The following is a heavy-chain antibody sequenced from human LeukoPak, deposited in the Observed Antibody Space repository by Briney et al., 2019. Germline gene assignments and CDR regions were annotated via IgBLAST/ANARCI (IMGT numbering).Heavy chain of an antibody. J-gene: IGHJ6*02. CDR2: IYYSGST. Sequence: SETLSLTCTVSGGSISSYYWSWMRQPPGKGLEWIGYIYYSGSTNYNPSLKSRVTISVDTSKNQFSLKLSSVTAADTAVYYCARDGVWFGKQGYYYGMDVWGQGTTVTLSS. CDR1: GGSISSYY. CDR3: ARDGVWFGKQGYYYGMDV. V-gene: IGHV4-59*01. D-gene: IGHD3-10*01.